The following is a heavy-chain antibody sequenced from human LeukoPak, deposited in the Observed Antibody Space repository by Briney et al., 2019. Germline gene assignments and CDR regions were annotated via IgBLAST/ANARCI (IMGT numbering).Heavy chain of an antibody. J-gene: IGHJ6*03. D-gene: IGHD3-16*02. V-gene: IGHV1-18*01. CDR3: AREITYYDYVWGSYRYTPNYYMDV. CDR1: GYTFTSYG. CDR2: ISAYNGNT. Sequence: ASVKVSCKASGYTFTSYGISWVRQAPGQGLEWMGWISAYNGNTNYAQKLQGRVTMTTDTSTSTAYMELRSLRSDDTAVYYCAREITYYDYVWGSYRYTPNYYMDVWGKRTTVTVSS.